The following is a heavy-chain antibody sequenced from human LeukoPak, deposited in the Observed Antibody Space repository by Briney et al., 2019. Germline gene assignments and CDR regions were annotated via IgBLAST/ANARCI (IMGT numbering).Heavy chain of an antibody. CDR2: IIPIFGTT. Sequence: SVKVSCKASGGTLNSYAISWVRQAPGQGLEWMGGIIPIFGTTNYARKFRGRVTLTADKSTRTAYMELSSLRSEDTAVYYCARMAPYGDYIHDYWGQGTLVTVSS. V-gene: IGHV1-69*06. CDR1: GGTLNSYA. D-gene: IGHD4-17*01. CDR3: ARMAPYGDYIHDY. J-gene: IGHJ4*02.